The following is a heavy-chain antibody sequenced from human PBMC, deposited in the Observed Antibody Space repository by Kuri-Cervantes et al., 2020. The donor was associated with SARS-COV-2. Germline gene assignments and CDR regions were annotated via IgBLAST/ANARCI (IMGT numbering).Heavy chain of an antibody. Sequence: GGSLRLSCAASGFTFSSYWMSWVRQAPGKGLEWVANIKQDGSEKYYVDSVKGRFTISRDNAKNSLYLQMNSLRAEDTAVYYCAGGRQWLALYYSDYWGQGTLVTVSS. D-gene: IGHD6-19*01. CDR3: AGGRQWLALYYSDY. CDR2: IKQDGSEK. V-gene: IGHV3-7*01. J-gene: IGHJ4*02. CDR1: GFTFSSYW.